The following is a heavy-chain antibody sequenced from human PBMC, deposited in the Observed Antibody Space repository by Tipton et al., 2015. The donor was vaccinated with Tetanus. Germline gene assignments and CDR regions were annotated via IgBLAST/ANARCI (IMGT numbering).Heavy chain of an antibody. CDR2: IYHSGST. D-gene: IGHD1-26*01. J-gene: IGHJ6*02. CDR1: GGSISSSNW. CDR3: ARASGSHPSYYYYAADV. Sequence: TLSLTCAVSGGSISSSNWWSWVRQPPGKGLEWIGEIYHSGSTNYNPSLKSRLTISVDTSKTQFSLKVSSVTAADTAVYFCARASGSHPSYYYYAADVWGQGTTVTVSS. V-gene: IGHV4-4*01.